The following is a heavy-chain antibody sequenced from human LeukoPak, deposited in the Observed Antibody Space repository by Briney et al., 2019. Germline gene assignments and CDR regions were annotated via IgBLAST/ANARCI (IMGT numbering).Heavy chain of an antibody. J-gene: IGHJ1*01. CDR1: GFTFSSYW. D-gene: IGHD3-22*01. V-gene: IGHV3-23*01. CDR2: VSGSGRST. CDR3: AKASDSSGYYEGYFQN. Sequence: GGSLRLSCAASGFTFSSYWMSWVRQAPGKGLEWVSGVSGSGRSTYYEDSVKGRFTISRDNSKNRLNLQMNSLRVEDTAVYYCAKASDSSGYYEGYFQNWGQGTLVTVSS.